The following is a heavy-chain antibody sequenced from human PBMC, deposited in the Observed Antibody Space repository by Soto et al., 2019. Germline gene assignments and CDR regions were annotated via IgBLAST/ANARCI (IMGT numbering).Heavy chain of an antibody. D-gene: IGHD6-19*01. V-gene: IGHV4-59*07. J-gene: IGHJ3*02. CDR3: ARRGSGWYDAAFDI. CDR1: SGSISSYY. CDR2: IYYSGST. Sequence: SDTLSLTCKGSSGSISSYYGIWSLQTPGKGLEWIGYIYYSGSTNYNPSLKSRVTISVDTSKNQFSLKLSSVTAADTAVYYCARRGSGWYDAAFDIWGQGTMVTVSS.